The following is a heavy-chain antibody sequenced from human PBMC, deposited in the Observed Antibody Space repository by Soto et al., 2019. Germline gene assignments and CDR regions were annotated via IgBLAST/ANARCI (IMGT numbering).Heavy chain of an antibody. J-gene: IGHJ6*02. Sequence: QVQLVQSGAEGKKPVSSVKVSCKASGVSLSNYGISWVRQAPGQGLEWMGAIIPVFGTPNYAQKFQDRVTITADESTTTVYMEVRSLTSEDTAVYYCARGDATKIVVTTYYGMDVWGQGTTVTVSS. CDR3: ARGDATKIVVTTYYGMDV. V-gene: IGHV1-69*12. D-gene: IGHD3-22*01. CDR2: IIPVFGTP. CDR1: GVSLSNYG.